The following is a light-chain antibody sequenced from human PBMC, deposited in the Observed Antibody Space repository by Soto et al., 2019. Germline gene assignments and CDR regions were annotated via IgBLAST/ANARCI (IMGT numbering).Light chain of an antibody. CDR1: SSDVGNYNY. V-gene: IGLV2-14*01. CDR3: SSYTTSTTLVV. Sequence: QSALTQPASVSGSPGQSITISCTGTSSDVGNYNYVSWYQQHPGKAPKLMIYDVNNRPSGVSNRFSGSKSGNTASLTISGLQAEDEADYYCSSYTTSTTLVVFCGGTKVTVL. CDR2: DVN. J-gene: IGLJ2*01.